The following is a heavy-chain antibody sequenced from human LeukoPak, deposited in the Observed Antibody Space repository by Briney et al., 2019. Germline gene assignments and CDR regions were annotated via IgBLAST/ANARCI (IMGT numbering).Heavy chain of an antibody. Sequence: SSETLSLTCTVSSDSISSSSYYWGWIRQPPGKGLEWIGSIYYSGSTYYNPSLKSRVTISVDTSKNQFSLKLSSVTAADTAVYYCARHRRVRGYCSGGSCYNWFDPWGQGILVTVSS. CDR2: IYYSGST. V-gene: IGHV4-39*01. CDR3: ARHRRVRGYCSGGSCYNWFDP. CDR1: SDSISSSSYY. D-gene: IGHD2-15*01. J-gene: IGHJ5*02.